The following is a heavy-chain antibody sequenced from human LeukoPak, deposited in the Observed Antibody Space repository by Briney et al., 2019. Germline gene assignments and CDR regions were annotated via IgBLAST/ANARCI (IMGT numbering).Heavy chain of an antibody. V-gene: IGHV4-4*07. CDR2: IYTSGST. Sequence: SETLSLTCTVSGGSISNYYWSWIRQPAGKGLEWIGRIYTSGSTNYNPSLKSRVTISVDTSKNQFSLKLSSVTAADTAVYYCARHKDYYYSYMDVWGKGTTVTISS. CDR1: GGSISNYY. CDR3: ARHKDYYYSYMDV. J-gene: IGHJ6*03.